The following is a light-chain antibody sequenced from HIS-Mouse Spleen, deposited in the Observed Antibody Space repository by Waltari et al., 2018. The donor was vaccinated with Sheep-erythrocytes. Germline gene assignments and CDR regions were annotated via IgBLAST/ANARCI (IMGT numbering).Light chain of an antibody. Sequence: QSALTQPRSVSGSPGQSVTISCTGTSSDVGGYHYVSWYQQHPGIAPELMIYDVSTRPSGVPDRFSGSKSGNTASLTISGLQAEDEADYYCCSYAGSYNHVFATGTKVTVL. CDR2: DVS. CDR3: CSYAGSYNHV. CDR1: SSDVGGYHY. V-gene: IGLV2-11*01. J-gene: IGLJ1*01.